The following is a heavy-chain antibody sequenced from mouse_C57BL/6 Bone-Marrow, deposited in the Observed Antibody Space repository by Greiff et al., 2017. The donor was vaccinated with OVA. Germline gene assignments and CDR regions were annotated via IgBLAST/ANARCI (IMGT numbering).Heavy chain of an antibody. CDR3: AIQLGRGY. J-gene: IGHJ2*01. CDR1: GYSITSGYY. D-gene: IGHD4-1*02. CDR2: ISYDGSN. Sequence: DVQLQESGPGLVKPSQSLSLTCSVTGYSITSGYYWNWIRQFPGNKLEWMGYISYDGSNNYNPSLKNRISITRDTSKNQFFLKLNAVTTEDTATYYCAIQLGRGYWGQGTTLTVSS. V-gene: IGHV3-6*01.